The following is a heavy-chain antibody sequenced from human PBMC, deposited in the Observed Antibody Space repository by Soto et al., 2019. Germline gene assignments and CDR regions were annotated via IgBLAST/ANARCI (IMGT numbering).Heavy chain of an antibody. Sequence: QVQLQESGPGLVKPSETLSLTCTVSGGSISSYYWSWIRQPPGKGLEWIGYIYYSGSTNYNPSLKSRVTISVDTSKNQFSLKLSSVTAADTAVYYCARFAAMVVDYWGQGTLVTVSS. V-gene: IGHV4-59*01. CDR3: ARFAAMVVDY. D-gene: IGHD5-18*01. J-gene: IGHJ4*02. CDR1: GGSISSYY. CDR2: IYYSGST.